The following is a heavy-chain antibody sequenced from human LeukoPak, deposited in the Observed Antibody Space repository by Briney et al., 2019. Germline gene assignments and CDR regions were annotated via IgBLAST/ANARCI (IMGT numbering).Heavy chain of an antibody. CDR2: ISGSGGST. V-gene: IGHV3-23*01. CDR1: GFTFSSYA. J-gene: IGHJ2*01. CDR3: ARDRDSNYWYFDL. Sequence: GGSLRLSCAASGFTFSSYAMSWVRQAPGKGLEWVSAISGSGGSTYYADSVKGRFTISRDNSKNTLYLQMNSLRAEDTAVYYCARDRDSNYWYFDLWGRGTLVTVSS. D-gene: IGHD3-22*01.